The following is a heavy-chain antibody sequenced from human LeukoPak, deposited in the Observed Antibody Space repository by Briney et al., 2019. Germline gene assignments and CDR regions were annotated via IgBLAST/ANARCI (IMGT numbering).Heavy chain of an antibody. CDR3: ARLHSSRAEEFDP. J-gene: IGHJ5*02. CDR2: IYYTGIT. CDR1: GGSITASY. Sequence: SETLSLTCTVSGGSITASYLTWVRQAPGKGLEWIGYIYYTGITAYNPSLGSRVTIFVDRSNNQFSLRLTSVTAADTAVYYCARLHSSRAEEFDPWGQGTLVTVSS. V-gene: IGHV4-59*01.